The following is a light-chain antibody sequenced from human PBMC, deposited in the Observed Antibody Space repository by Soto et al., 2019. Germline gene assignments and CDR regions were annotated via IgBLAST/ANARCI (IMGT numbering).Light chain of an antibody. CDR1: QSVSSN. CDR2: GAS. Sequence: EIVLSQSPGTLSLSPGGRASLSPAPSQSVSSNLAWYQPTPGQAPRLLIYGASTRATGIPATFSGSASGTEFTLTISSLEPEDFAVYFCQQRSSWPLTFGGGTKVDIK. V-gene: IGKV3-11*01. CDR3: QQRSSWPLT. J-gene: IGKJ4*02.